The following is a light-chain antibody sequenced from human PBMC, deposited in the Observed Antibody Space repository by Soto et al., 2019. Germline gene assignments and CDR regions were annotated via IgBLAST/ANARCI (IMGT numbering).Light chain of an antibody. CDR3: QSYDSSLSGWV. CDR1: SSDIGGYNY. CDR2: GNS. J-gene: IGLJ3*02. Sequence: QSALTQPASVSGSPGQSITISCTGTSSDIGGYNYVSWYRQHPGKAPKLLIYGNSNRPSGVPDRFSGSKSGTSASLAITGLQAEDEADYYCQSYDSSLSGWVFGGGTKLTVL. V-gene: IGLV2-14*01.